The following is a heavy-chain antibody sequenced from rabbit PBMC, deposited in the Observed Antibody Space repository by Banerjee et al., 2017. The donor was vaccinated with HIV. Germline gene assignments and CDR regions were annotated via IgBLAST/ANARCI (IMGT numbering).Heavy chain of an antibody. D-gene: IGHD6-1*01. J-gene: IGHJ4*01. CDR1: GFDFSSYY. CDR2: IYAGKGST. Sequence: QLKETGGGLVQPGGSLTLSCKASGFDFSSYYMSWVRQAPGKGLEWIGIIYAGKGSTDYASWVNGRFTISSDNAQNTVDLQMNSLTAADTATYFCARGLDYTYGYAGYAYATLNLWGPGTLVTVS. V-gene: IGHV1S7*01. CDR3: ARGLDYTYGYAGYAYATLNL.